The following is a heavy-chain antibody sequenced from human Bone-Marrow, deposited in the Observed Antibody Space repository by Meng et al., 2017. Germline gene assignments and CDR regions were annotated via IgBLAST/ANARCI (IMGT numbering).Heavy chain of an antibody. D-gene: IGHD3-10*01. V-gene: IGHV3-53*02. CDR3: ARVLRGWGYFDY. Sequence: VPLGETGGGLIQPGRSLRLSCAASGFSVSSSYMSWVRQAPGKGPEWVSVIYSGGTTYYADSVKGRFTISRDNSRNTLYLQVNSLRAEDTAVYYCARVLRGWGYFDYWGQGTLVTVAS. J-gene: IGHJ4*02. CDR1: GFSVSSSY. CDR2: IYSGGTT.